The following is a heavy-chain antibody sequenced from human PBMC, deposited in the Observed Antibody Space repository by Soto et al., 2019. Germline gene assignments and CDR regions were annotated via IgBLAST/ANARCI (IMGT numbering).Heavy chain of an antibody. CDR1: GYTFTSYG. CDR2: ISAYNGNT. D-gene: IGHD3-22*01. V-gene: IGHV1-18*04. CDR3: ARGPPLYYYDSSGPHNWFDP. J-gene: IGHJ5*02. Sequence: QVQLVQSGAEVKKPGASVKVSCKASGYTFTSYGISWVRQAPGQGLEWMGWISAYNGNTNYAQKLQGRVTMTTDTSPSTDYMELGSLRSDDTAVYYCARGPPLYYYDSSGPHNWFDPWGQGTLVTVSS.